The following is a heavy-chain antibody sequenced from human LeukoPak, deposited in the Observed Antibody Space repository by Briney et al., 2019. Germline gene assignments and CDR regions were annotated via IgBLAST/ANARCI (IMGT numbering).Heavy chain of an antibody. Sequence: ASVKVSCKASGYTFTIYGISWVRQAPGQRLEWMGWINAGNGNTKYSQKFQGRVTITRDTSASTAYMELSSLRSEDTAVYYCARAETGCGGDCYLGLYYYGMDVWGQGTTVTVSS. CDR2: INAGNGNT. CDR3: ARAETGCGGDCYLGLYYYGMDV. D-gene: IGHD2-21*02. V-gene: IGHV1-3*01. J-gene: IGHJ6*02. CDR1: GYTFTIYG.